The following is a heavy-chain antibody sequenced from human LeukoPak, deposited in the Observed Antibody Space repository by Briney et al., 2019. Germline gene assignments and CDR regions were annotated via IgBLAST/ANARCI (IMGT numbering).Heavy chain of an antibody. J-gene: IGHJ6*03. CDR1: GFTFDDYG. CDR2: INWNGGST. CDR3: ARGLHCTNGVCYSYYYYMDV. D-gene: IGHD2-8*01. V-gene: IGHV3-20*04. Sequence: PGGSLRLSCAASGFTFDDYGMSWVRQAPGKGLEWVSGINWNGGSTGYADSVKGRFSISRDNAKNSLYLQMNSLRAEDTAVYYCARGLHCTNGVCYSYYYYMDVWGKGTTVTVSS.